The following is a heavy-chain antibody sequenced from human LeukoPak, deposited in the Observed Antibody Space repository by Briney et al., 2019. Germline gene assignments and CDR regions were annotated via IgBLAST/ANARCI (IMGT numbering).Heavy chain of an antibody. D-gene: IGHD3-22*01. CDR2: INPSGGST. J-gene: IGHJ4*02. CDR3: ARDMYYYDISGYYYQ. V-gene: IGHV1-46*01. Sequence: ASVKVSCKASGYTFTSYYMHWVRQAPGQGLEWMGIINPSGGSTSYAQKFQGRVTMTRDTSISTAYMELSRLRSDDTAVYYCARDMYYYDISGYYYQWGQGTLVTVSS. CDR1: GYTFTSYY.